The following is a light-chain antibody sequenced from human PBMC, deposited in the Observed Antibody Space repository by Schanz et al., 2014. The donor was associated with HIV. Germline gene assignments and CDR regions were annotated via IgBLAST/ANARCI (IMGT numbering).Light chain of an antibody. V-gene: IGKV4-1*01. CDR1: QSVLYSSSNKNY. J-gene: IGKJ2*01. CDR2: WAS. Sequence: DIVMTQSPDSLAVSLGERATINCKSSQSVLYSSSNKNYLAWYQQKPGLPPKLLIYWASTRESGVPDRFSGSGSGTDFTLTISSLQAEDVAVYYCQQYYTTPRTFGQGTKLEIK. CDR3: QQYYTTPRT.